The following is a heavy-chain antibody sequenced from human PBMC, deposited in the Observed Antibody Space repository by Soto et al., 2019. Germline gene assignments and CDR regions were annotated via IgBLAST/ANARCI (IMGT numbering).Heavy chain of an antibody. V-gene: IGHV3-48*01. CDR2: ISSSSGTI. D-gene: IGHD3-22*01. CDR1: GFTFSGYN. CDR3: AKPRGYYDSSGYPTPDY. J-gene: IGHJ4*02. Sequence: LRLSCAASGFTFSGYNMNWVRQAPGKGLEWVSYISSSSGTIYYADSVKGRFTISRDNAKNSLYLQMNSLRAEDTAVYYCAKPRGYYDSSGYPTPDYWGQGTLVTVSS.